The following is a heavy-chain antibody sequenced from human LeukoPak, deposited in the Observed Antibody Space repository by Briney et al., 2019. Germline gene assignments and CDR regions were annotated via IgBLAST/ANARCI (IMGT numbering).Heavy chain of an antibody. D-gene: IGHD3-22*01. Sequence: PGRSLRLSCAASGFTFSSYAMHWVRQAPGKGLEWVAVISYDGSNKYYADSVKGRFTISRDNSKNTLYLQMNSLRAEDTAVYYCAKALTPYDSSGYYYVGYWGQGTLVTVSS. V-gene: IGHV3-30*04. CDR2: ISYDGSNK. J-gene: IGHJ4*02. CDR1: GFTFSSYA. CDR3: AKALTPYDSSGYYYVGY.